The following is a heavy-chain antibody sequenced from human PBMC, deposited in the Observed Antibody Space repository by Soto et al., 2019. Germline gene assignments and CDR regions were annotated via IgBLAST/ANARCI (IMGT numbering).Heavy chain of an antibody. D-gene: IGHD3-3*01. Sequence: QLHLVQSGAVVKKPGASVTVSCSASGYPVTAYYMHWVRQAPGRGLEWMGGINPATGAAKYTQTFPGRVTMTRDTSTSTVFMERSGLTSEDTAVFYWARGGGVGVAGSAAFDMWGQGTLVTVSS. V-gene: IGHV1-2*02. CDR1: GYPVTAYY. CDR3: ARGGGVGVAGSAAFDM. CDR2: INPATGAA. J-gene: IGHJ3*02.